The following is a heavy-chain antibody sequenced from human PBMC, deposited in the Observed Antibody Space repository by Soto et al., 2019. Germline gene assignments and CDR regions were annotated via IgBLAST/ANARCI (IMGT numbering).Heavy chain of an antibody. CDR3: ARVDYADYGWYFDL. Sequence: EVQLVESGGGLIQPGGSLRLSCAASGFTVTNKYMTWVRQAPGKGLEWVSLIYSGGATSYADSVKGRFTISRDNSKDILYLQMNTLRAEDTAVYYCARVDYADYGWYFDLWGRGTLVTVSS. CDR1: GFTVTNKY. CDR2: IYSGGAT. J-gene: IGHJ2*01. V-gene: IGHV3-53*01. D-gene: IGHD4-17*01.